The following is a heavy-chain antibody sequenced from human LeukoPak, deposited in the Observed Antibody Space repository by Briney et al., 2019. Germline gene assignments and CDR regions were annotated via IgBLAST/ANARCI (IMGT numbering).Heavy chain of an antibody. V-gene: IGHV3-23*01. CDR3: AKVQFNWGPIDY. CDR2: VDGSGDKT. Sequence: GGSLRLSCAASGFTFSNFAIRWVRQVPGKGLEWVSSVDGSGDKTHYPDSVRGRFTVSRDNSKNTLYLQMNSLRVEDTATYFCAKVQFNWGPIDYWGQGTPVIVSS. J-gene: IGHJ4*02. D-gene: IGHD7-27*01. CDR1: GFTFSNFA.